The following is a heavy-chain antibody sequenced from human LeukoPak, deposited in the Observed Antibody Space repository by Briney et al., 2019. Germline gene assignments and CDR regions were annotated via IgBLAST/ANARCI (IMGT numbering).Heavy chain of an antibody. CDR1: GFTFSSYW. CDR3: ARSNYYDSSGGAFDI. D-gene: IGHD3-22*01. J-gene: IGHJ3*02. Sequence: GGSLRLSCAASGFTFSSYWMHWVRQAPGKGLVWVSRINTDGSSTSYADSVQARFTISRDNAKKTLYLQMNSLRAEDTAAYYCARSNYYDSSGGAFDIWGQGTMVNVSS. V-gene: IGHV3-74*01. CDR2: INTDGSST.